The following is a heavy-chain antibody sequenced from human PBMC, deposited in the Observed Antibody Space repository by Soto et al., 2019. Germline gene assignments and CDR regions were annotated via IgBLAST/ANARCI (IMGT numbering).Heavy chain of an antibody. V-gene: IGHV4-31*01. CDR2: IYYSGST. J-gene: IGHJ3*02. D-gene: IGHD3-16*01. CDR1: GGSISSGGYY. CDR3: ARAGGGMVIDAFDI. Sequence: QVQLQESGPGLVKPSQTLSLTCTVSGGSISSGGYYWSWIRQHPGKGLEWIGYIYYSGSTYYNPSLKSLVTISVETSKNQFALKVSSVTAADTAVYYCARAGGGMVIDAFDIWGQGTMVTVSS.